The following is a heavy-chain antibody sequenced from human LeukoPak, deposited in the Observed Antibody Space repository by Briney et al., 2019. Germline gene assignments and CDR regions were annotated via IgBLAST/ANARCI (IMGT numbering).Heavy chain of an antibody. D-gene: IGHD6-19*01. Sequence: SVKVSCKASGGTFSSYAISWVRQAPGQGLEWMGRIIPIFGTANYAQKFQGRVTITTDESTSTAYMELSSLRSEDTAVYYCASVEQWLDTFDIWAKGQWSPSRQ. J-gene: IGHJ3*02. CDR3: ASVEQWLDTFDI. V-gene: IGHV1-69*05. CDR1: GGTFSSYA. CDR2: IIPIFGTA.